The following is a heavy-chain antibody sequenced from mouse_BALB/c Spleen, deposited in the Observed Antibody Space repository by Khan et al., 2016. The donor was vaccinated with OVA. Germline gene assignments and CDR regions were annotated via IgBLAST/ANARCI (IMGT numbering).Heavy chain of an antibody. CDR2: IWGDGSK. V-gene: IGHV2-6-7*01. Sequence: QVQLKESGPGLVAPSQSLSITCTVSGFSLTGFGINWVRQPPGKGLEWLGMIWGDGSKDYNTAPKSRLRISKNNSKSQVFLKMNSLQTDDTARYYCAKELRLGGFAYWGQGTLVTVSA. J-gene: IGHJ3*01. CDR1: GFSLTGFG. D-gene: IGHD1-2*01. CDR3: AKELRLGGFAY.